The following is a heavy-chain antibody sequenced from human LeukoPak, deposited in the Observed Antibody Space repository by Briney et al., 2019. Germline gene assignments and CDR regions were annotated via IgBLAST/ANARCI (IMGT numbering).Heavy chain of an antibody. V-gene: IGHV1-69*05. CDR1: GGTFSSYA. J-gene: IGHJ5*02. CDR3: ARDGDRYCSGGSCYDWFDP. CDR2: VIPLFGTA. D-gene: IGHD2-15*01. Sequence: SVQLSCTASGGTFSSYANSWVRQAPEQGLEWMGGVIPLFGTATSAQKFQGIVRITTDESKSTAYMELSSLRSEYTAVYYCARDGDRYCSGGSCYDWFDPWGQGTLVTVSS.